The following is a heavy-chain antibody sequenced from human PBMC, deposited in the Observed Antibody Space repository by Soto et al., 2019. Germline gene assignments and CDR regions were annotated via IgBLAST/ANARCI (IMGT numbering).Heavy chain of an antibody. CDR1: RFTFSYYA. D-gene: IGHD3-10*01. Sequence: GGSLRLSCAASRFTFSYYAMHWIRQAPGKGLEWVAVILSNGSNKYYADSVKGRFTISRDNSENTLYLQMNNLRAEDTAIYYCAKPVYGSGSPDYWGQGTLVTVSS. CDR2: ILSNGSNK. V-gene: IGHV3-30*07. CDR3: AKPVYGSGSPDY. J-gene: IGHJ4*02.